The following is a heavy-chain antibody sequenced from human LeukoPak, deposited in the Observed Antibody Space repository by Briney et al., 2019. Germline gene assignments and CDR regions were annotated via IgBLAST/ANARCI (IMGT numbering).Heavy chain of an antibody. CDR2: INTNAGNP. CDR1: GYTFTTYP. J-gene: IGHJ3*01. V-gene: IGHV7-4-1*02. CDR3: GSLFDDFDV. Sequence: ASVKVSCKASGYTFTTYPMHWVRQAPAQGLEWMGWINTNAGNPTYAQGFTGRFVFSLDTSVSTAYLQIISLKSEDTAMYCCGSLFDDFDVWGQGTMVTVSS. D-gene: IGHD2-21*01.